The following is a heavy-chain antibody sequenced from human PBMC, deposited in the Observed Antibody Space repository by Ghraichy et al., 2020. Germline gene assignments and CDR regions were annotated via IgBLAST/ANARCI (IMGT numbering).Heavy chain of an antibody. J-gene: IGHJ4*02. V-gene: IGHV4-34*01. CDR3: ARGGRNCSGGSCYPALDY. CDR2: ISHSGRT. Sequence: SETLSLTCAVYGGSFSGYYWTRIRQPPGKGLEWIGDISHSGRTNYNPSLKSLVTISVDASKNQFSLTLSSVTAADTATYYCARGGRNCSGGSCYPALDYWGQGTLVSVSS. D-gene: IGHD2-15*01. CDR1: GGSFSGYY.